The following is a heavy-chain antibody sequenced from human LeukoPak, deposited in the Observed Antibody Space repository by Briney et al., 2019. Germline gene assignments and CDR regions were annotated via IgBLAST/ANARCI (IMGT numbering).Heavy chain of an antibody. J-gene: IGHJ4*02. CDR1: GYTFTSYD. CDR2: MNPNSGNT. CDR3: ASRKRNHYDSSGYYFDY. D-gene: IGHD3-22*01. Sequence: ASVKVSCKASGYTFTSYDINWVRQATGQGLEWMGWMNPNSGNTGYAQKFQGRVTITRNTSISTAYMELSSLRSEDTAVYYCASRKRNHYDSSGYYFDYWGQGTLVTVSS. V-gene: IGHV1-8*03.